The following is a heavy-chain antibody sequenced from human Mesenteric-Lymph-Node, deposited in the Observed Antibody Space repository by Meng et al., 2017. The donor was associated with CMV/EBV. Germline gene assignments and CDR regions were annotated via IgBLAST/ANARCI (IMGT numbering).Heavy chain of an antibody. Sequence: GESLKISCAASGFTFSSYDMHWVRQATGKGLEWVSAIGTAGDTYYPGSVKGRFTISRDNAKNSLYLQMNSLRAEDTAVYYCASDTQSYYYYGMDVWGQGTTVTVSS. CDR2: IGTAGDT. CDR1: GFTFSSYD. V-gene: IGHV3-13*01. CDR3: ASDTQSYYYYGMDV. J-gene: IGHJ6*02.